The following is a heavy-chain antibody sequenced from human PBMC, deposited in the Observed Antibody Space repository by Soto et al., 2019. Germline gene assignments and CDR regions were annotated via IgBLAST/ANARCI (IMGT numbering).Heavy chain of an antibody. D-gene: IGHD2-15*01. V-gene: IGHV4-59*01. CDR3: ARGLRVVVAATGAFDI. J-gene: IGHJ3*02. Sequence: SETLSLTCTVSGGSISSYYWSWIRQPPGKGLEWIGYIYYSGSTNYNPSLKSRVTISVDTSKNQFSLKLSSVTAADTAVYYCARGLRVVVAATGAFDIWGQGTMVTVSS. CDR1: GGSISSYY. CDR2: IYYSGST.